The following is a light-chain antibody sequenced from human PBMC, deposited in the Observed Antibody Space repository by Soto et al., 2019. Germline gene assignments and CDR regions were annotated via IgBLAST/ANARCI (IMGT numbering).Light chain of an antibody. V-gene: IGKV3-11*01. CDR2: DAS. CDR1: QSVSSY. Sequence: EIVLTQSPATLSLSPGERATLSCRASQSVSSYLAWYQHKPGQAPRLLIYDASKRATGIPARFSGSGSGTVFTLTIRSLEPEDFAVYYCQQRSNWPPTWTFGQGTKVEVK. CDR3: QQRSNWPPTWT. J-gene: IGKJ1*01.